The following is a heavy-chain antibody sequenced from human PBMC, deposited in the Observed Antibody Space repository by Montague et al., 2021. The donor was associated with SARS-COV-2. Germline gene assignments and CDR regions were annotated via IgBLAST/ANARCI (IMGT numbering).Heavy chain of an antibody. CDR2: INYTGST. CDR1: GGSISGYY. Sequence: SETLSLTCTVYGGSISGYYWNWVRQPPGNGLEWIGEINYTGSTNYNPSLRGRVTTSVDTSKNQFSLRLSSVTAADTAVYYCARRRGWYGARSYCSDDDAFDIWGQGTTVTVSS. CDR3: ARRRGWYGARSYCSDDDAFDI. J-gene: IGHJ3*02. V-gene: IGHV4-59*01. D-gene: IGHD2-15*01.